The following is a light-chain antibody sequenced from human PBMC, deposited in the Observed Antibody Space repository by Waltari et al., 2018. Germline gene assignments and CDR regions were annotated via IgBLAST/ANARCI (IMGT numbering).Light chain of an antibody. J-gene: IGKJ2*01. V-gene: IGKV1-39*01. CDR1: QTMMSY. CDR3: HQTYSATNT. CDR2: AAS. Sequence: DIPMTQSTSSLSASVGIRVTITCRASQTMMSYLNWYQQKPGQAPKLLIYAASYLQIGVPSRFSGSVSGADFTLTIDSLQPEDFATYYCHQTYSATNTFGQGTRLDIK.